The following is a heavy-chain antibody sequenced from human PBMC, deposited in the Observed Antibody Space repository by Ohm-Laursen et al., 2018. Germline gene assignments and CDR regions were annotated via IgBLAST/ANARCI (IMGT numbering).Heavy chain of an antibody. Sequence: SLRLSCAASGFAFTTYAMSWVRQAPGKGLEWVSAISGGGGTTHYSDSVKGRFTISRDNSKNSLYLQMNSLRAEDTAVYYCARDDSSRKFDYWGQGTLVTVSS. CDR2: ISGGGGTT. J-gene: IGHJ4*02. V-gene: IGHV3-23*01. CDR3: ARDDSSRKFDY. D-gene: IGHD1-14*01. CDR1: GFAFTTYA.